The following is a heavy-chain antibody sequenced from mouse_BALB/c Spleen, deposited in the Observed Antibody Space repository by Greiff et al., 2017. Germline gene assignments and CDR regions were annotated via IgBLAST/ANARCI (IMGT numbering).Heavy chain of an antibody. D-gene: IGHD2-1*01. V-gene: IGHV14-3*02. J-gene: IGHJ3*01. CDR2: IDPANGNT. CDR1: GFNIKDTY. Sequence: VQLQQSGAELVKPGASVKLSCTASGFNIKDTYMHWVKQRPEQGLEWIGRIDPANGNTKYDPKFQGKATITADTSSNTAYLQLSSLTSEDTAVYYCARPPYGNYAWFAYWGQGTLVTVSA. CDR3: ARPPYGNYAWFAY.